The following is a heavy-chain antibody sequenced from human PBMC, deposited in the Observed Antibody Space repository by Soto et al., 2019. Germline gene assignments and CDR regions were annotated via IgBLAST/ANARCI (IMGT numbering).Heavy chain of an antibody. V-gene: IGHV3-11*03. CDR3: AKRASGWSYFDY. Sequence: GGSLRLSCAASGLTFSDYYMSWIRQAPGKGLEWVSYITSSGSYTKYADSVQGRFTISRDNSNNTLYLQMNSLRAEDTAVYYCAKRASGWSYFDYWGQGTLVTVSS. CDR2: ITSSGSYT. D-gene: IGHD6-19*01. J-gene: IGHJ4*02. CDR1: GLTFSDYY.